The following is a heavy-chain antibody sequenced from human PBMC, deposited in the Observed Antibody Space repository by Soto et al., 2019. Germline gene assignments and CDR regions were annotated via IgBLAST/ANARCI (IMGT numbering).Heavy chain of an antibody. CDR3: ASGVPFYYGSGSVDY. Sequence: QVQLVQSGAEVKKPGASVKVSCKASGYTFTSYAMHWVRQAPGQRLEWMGWINAGNGNTKYSQKFQGRVTITRDTSASTAYMELSRLRSEDTAVYYCASGVPFYYGSGSVDYWGQGTLVTVSS. D-gene: IGHD3-10*01. CDR1: GYTFTSYA. CDR2: INAGNGNT. J-gene: IGHJ4*02. V-gene: IGHV1-3*01.